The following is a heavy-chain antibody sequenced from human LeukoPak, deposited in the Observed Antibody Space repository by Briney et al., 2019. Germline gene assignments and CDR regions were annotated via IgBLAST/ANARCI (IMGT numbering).Heavy chain of an antibody. Sequence: PSETLSLTCTVSGGSISSYYWCWIRHPQPKGLGWMGYNYYSGSTNYNPSLKSPVTISVDTSKNQFSLKLNPVTAADPARYLCARPRPGGGSGSYYTKAYCYYYMYVWGKGTTVTISS. V-gene: IGHV4-59*13. D-gene: IGHD3-10*01. CDR1: GGSISSYY. CDR3: ARPRPGGGSGSYYTKAYCYYYMYV. J-gene: IGHJ6*03. CDR2: NYYSGST.